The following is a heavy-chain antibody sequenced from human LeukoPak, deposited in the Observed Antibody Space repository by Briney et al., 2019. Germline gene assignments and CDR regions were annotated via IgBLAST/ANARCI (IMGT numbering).Heavy chain of an antibody. CDR3: ARDYSNYGMDV. CDR2: ISSSSSTI. Sequence: GGSLRLSCAASGSTFSSYSMNWVRQAPGKGLEWVSYISSSSSTIYYADSVKGRFTISRDNSKNTLYLQMNSLRAEDTAVYYCARDYSNYGMDVWGQGTTVTVSS. CDR1: GSTFSSYS. D-gene: IGHD4-11*01. V-gene: IGHV3-48*01. J-gene: IGHJ6*02.